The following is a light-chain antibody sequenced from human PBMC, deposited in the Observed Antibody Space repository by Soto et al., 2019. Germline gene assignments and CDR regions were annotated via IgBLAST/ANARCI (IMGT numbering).Light chain of an antibody. Sequence: EIVLTQSPVTLTLSPGEIATLSCSASQSVSSSYLAWYQQKPGQAPRLLIYGASSRATGIPDRFSGSGSGTDFTLTISRLEPEDFAVYYCQKYGSSPTKFGQGTKVDIK. CDR1: QSVSSSY. CDR3: QKYGSSPTK. J-gene: IGKJ1*01. CDR2: GAS. V-gene: IGKV3-20*01.